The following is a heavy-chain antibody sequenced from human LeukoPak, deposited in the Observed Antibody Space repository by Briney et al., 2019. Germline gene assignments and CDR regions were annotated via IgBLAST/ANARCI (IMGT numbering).Heavy chain of an antibody. V-gene: IGHV1-24*01. CDR3: ATSGGSYRNNWFDP. CDR1: GYTLTELS. CDR2: FDPEDGET. Sequence: ASVKVSCKVSGYTLTELSMHWVRQAPGKGLEWMGGFDPEDGETIYAQKFQGRVTMTEDTSTDTAYMELSSLRSEDTAVYYCATSGGSYRNNWFDPWGQGTLVTVSS. J-gene: IGHJ5*02. D-gene: IGHD1-26*01.